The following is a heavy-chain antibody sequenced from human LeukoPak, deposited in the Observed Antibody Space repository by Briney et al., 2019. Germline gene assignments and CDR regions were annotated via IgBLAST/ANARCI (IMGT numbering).Heavy chain of an antibody. CDR2: IIPIFGTA. V-gene: IGHV1-69*06. CDR1: GGTFSSYA. CDR3: ARDGAAAGTINDY. D-gene: IGHD6-13*01. J-gene: IGHJ4*02. Sequence: SVKVSCKASGGTFSSYAISWVRQAPGQGLEWMGGIIPIFGTANYAQKFQGRVTITADKSTSTAYMELRSLRSDDTAVYYCARDGAAAGTINDYWGQGTLVTVSS.